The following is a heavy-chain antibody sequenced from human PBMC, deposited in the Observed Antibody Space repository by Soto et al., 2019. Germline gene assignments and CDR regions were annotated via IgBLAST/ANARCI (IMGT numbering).Heavy chain of an antibody. CDR3: ARSPSNPTEYCFDY. J-gene: IGHJ4*02. D-gene: IGHD4-4*01. CDR2: IIPIFGTA. V-gene: IGHV1-69*13. Sequence: ASVKVSCKASGGTFSSYAISWVRQAPGQGLEWMGGIIPIFGTANYAQKFQGRVTITADASTSTAYMELSSLRSEDTAVYYCARSPSNPTEYCFDYWGQGTLVTVSS. CDR1: GGTFSSYA.